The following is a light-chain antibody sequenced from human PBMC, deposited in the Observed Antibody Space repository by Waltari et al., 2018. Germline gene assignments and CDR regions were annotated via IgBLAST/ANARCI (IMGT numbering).Light chain of an antibody. CDR2: DAS. J-gene: IGKJ1*01. CDR3: QQRSNWPPGGT. Sequence: EIVLTQSPATLSLSPGERHTLPCRASQSVSSYLAWYQQKPGQAPRLLIYDASNRATGIPARFSGSGSGTDFTLTISSLEPEDFAVYYCQQRSNWPPGGTFGQGTKVEIK. CDR1: QSVSSY. V-gene: IGKV3-11*01.